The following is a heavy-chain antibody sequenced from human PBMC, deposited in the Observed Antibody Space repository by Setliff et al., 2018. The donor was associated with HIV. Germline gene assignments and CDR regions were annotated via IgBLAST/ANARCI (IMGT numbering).Heavy chain of an antibody. D-gene: IGHD3-22*01. V-gene: IGHV4-34*01. CDR3: ARVGDFYDGSGHYSVLDAFDM. CDR1: GGSFSGYF. CDR2: INHGGDT. Sequence: SETLSLTCAVYGGSFSGYFWTWSRLPPQKRLEWIGEINHGGDTNYNPSLKSRVTISVDTSKNQFPLKLSSVTAADTAVYYCARVGDFYDGSGHYSVLDAFDMWGQGTKVTVSS. J-gene: IGHJ3*02.